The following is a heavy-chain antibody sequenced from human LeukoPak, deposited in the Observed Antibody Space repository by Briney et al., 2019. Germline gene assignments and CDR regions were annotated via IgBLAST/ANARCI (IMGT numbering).Heavy chain of an antibody. CDR1: GFTFSNYW. CDR3: ARDYRAVAGYYFDY. D-gene: IGHD6-19*01. CDR2: IWHDGSNK. V-gene: IGHV3-33*08. J-gene: IGHJ4*02. Sequence: GGSLRLSCAASGFTFSNYWMTWVRQAPGKGLEWVAVIWHDGSNKYYADSVKGRFTISRDNSKNTLYLQMNSLRAEDTAVYYCARDYRAVAGYYFDYWGQGTLVTVSS.